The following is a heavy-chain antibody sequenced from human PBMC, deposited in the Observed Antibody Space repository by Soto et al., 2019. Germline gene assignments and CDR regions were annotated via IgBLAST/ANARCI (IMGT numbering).Heavy chain of an antibody. Sequence: QMQLVQSGPEVKKPGTSVKVSCKASGFTLTSSAVQWVRQARGQGLEWVGWIVVGNGDTKYAQKFQQRVTFTRDISTSTAYMEVSSLRSEDTAVYYCAADRGSLWGQGTLVTVSS. CDR1: GFTLTSSA. V-gene: IGHV1-58*01. D-gene: IGHD3-10*01. CDR3: AADRGSL. CDR2: IVVGNGDT. J-gene: IGHJ4*02.